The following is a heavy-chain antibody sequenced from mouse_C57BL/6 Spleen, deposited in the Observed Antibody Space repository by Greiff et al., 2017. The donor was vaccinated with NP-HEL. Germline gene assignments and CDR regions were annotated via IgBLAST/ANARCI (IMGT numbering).Heavy chain of an antibody. Sequence: VMLVESGGDLVKPGGSLKLSCAASGFTFSSYGMSWVRQTPDKRLEWVATISSGGSYTYYPDSVKGRFTISRDNAKNTLYLQMSSLKSEDTAMYYCARQRDVTDYAMDYWGQGTSVTVSS. V-gene: IGHV5-6*02. D-gene: IGHD2-12*01. J-gene: IGHJ4*01. CDR1: GFTFSSYG. CDR2: ISSGGSYT. CDR3: ARQRDVTDYAMDY.